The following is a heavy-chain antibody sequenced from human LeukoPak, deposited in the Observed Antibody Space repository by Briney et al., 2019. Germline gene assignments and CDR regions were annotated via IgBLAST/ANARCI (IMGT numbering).Heavy chain of an antibody. Sequence: GGSLRLSCAASGFTFSGYYMSWIRQAPGKGLEWASYISSSGSTIYYADSVKGRFTISRDNAKNSLYLQMNSLRAEDTAVYYCARDLVVPAFVYYYGMDVWGQGTTVTVSS. D-gene: IGHD2-2*01. J-gene: IGHJ6*02. CDR2: ISSSGSTI. V-gene: IGHV3-11*01. CDR1: GFTFSGYY. CDR3: ARDLVVPAFVYYYGMDV.